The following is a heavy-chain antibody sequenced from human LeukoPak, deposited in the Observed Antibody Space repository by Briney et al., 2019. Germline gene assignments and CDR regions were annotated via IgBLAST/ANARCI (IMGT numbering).Heavy chain of an antibody. J-gene: IGHJ3*02. CDR1: GGSISSGSYY. D-gene: IGHD1-14*01. CDR3: ARHRSVYYDVFGI. V-gene: IGHV4-61*01. Sequence: SETLSLTCTVSGGSISSGSYYWSWIRQPPGKGLEWIGYIYYSGRTNYNPSLKSRVTISVDTSKNQFSLKLSSVTAADTAVYYCARHRSVYYDVFGIWGQGTMVTVSS. CDR2: IYYSGRT.